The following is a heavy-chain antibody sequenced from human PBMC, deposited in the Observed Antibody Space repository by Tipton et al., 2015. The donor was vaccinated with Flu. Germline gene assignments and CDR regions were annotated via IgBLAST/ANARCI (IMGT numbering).Heavy chain of an antibody. CDR3: AASYDILTGYAFDI. J-gene: IGHJ3*02. D-gene: IGHD3-9*01. CDR1: GYTFTGYY. CDR2: INPNSGGT. Sequence: QLVQSGAEVKKPGASVKVSCKASGYTFTGYYMHWVRQAPGQGLEWMGWINPNSGGTNYAQKFQGRVTMTRDTSISTAYMELSRLRSDDTTVYYCAASYDILTGYAFDIWGQGTMVTVSS. V-gene: IGHV1-2*02.